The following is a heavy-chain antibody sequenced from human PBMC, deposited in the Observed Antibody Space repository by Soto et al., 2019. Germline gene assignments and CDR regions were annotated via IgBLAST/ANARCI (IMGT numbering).Heavy chain of an antibody. CDR1: GFTFDDYA. CDR2: ISWNSGSI. D-gene: IGHD3-10*01. CDR3: AKDANSGSYRRTYYYYGMDV. V-gene: IGHV3-9*01. Sequence: PGGSLRLSCAASGFTFDDYAMHWVRQAPGKGLEWVSGISWNSGSIGYADSVKGRFTISRDNAKNSLYLQMNSLRAEDTALYYCAKDANSGSYRRTYYYYGMDVWGQGTTVTVSS. J-gene: IGHJ6*02.